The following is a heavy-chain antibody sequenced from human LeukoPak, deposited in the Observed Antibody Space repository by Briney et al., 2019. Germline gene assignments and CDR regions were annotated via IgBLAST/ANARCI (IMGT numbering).Heavy chain of an antibody. J-gene: IGHJ4*02. Sequence: SETLSLTCTVSGGSISSSSYYWGWIRQPPGKGLEWIGSIYYSGGTYYNPSLKSRVTISVDTSKNQFSLKLSSVTAADTAVYYCARRRKSGYFDYWGQGTLVTVSS. D-gene: IGHD1-14*01. CDR3: ARRRKSGYFDY. V-gene: IGHV4-39*01. CDR1: GGSISSSSYY. CDR2: IYYSGGT.